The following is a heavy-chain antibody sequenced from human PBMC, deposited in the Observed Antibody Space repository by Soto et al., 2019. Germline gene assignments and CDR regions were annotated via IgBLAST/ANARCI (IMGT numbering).Heavy chain of an antibody. D-gene: IGHD3-3*01. CDR3: ARDTYYDFWSGSPYYYYGMDV. J-gene: IGHJ6*02. V-gene: IGHV1-18*01. Sequence: EASVKVSCKASGGTFSSNAISWVRQEPGQGPEWMGWISAYNGNTNYAQKLQGRVTMTTDTSTSTAYMELRSLRSDDTAVYYCARDTYYDFWSGSPYYYYGMDVWGQGTTVTVSS. CDR1: GGTFSSNA. CDR2: ISAYNGNT.